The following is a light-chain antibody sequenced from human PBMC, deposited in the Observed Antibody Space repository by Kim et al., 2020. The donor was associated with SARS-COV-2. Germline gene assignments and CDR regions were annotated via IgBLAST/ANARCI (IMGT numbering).Light chain of an antibody. CDR2: AAS. V-gene: IGKV1-9*01. CDR1: QGISSY. Sequence: ASVGDRVTITCRASQGISSYLAWYQQKPGKAPKLLIYAASTLQSGVPSRFSGSGSGTEFTLTINSLQPEDFATYYCQQLNSYPLTFGGGTKVDIK. CDR3: QQLNSYPLT. J-gene: IGKJ4*01.